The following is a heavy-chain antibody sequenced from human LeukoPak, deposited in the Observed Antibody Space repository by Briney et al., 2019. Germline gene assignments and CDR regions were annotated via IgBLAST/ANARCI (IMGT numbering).Heavy chain of an antibody. J-gene: IGHJ4*02. CDR3: ARWAHSGYSGSYGDDY. CDR1: GGSFSGYY. V-gene: IGHV4-34*01. D-gene: IGHD1-26*01. CDR2: INHSGST. Sequence: SETLSLTCAVYGGSFSGYYWSWIRQPPGKGLEWIGEINHSGSTNYNPSLKSRVTISVDTSKNQFSLKLSSVTAADTAVYYCARWAHSGYSGSYGDDYWGQGTLVTVSS.